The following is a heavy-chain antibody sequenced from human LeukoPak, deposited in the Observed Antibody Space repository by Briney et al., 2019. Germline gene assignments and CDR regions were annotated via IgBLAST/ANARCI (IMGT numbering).Heavy chain of an antibody. D-gene: IGHD2-2*01. J-gene: IGHJ3*02. CDR3: ARGAPDTRYCSSTSCFDAFDI. V-gene: IGHV4-34*01. CDR2: INHSGST. Sequence: PSETLSLTCAVYGGSFSGYYWSWIRQPPGKGLEWIGEINHSGSTNYNPSLKSRVTISVDTSKNQFSLKLSSVTAADTAVYYCARGAPDTRYCSSTSCFDAFDIWGQGTMVTVSS. CDR1: GGSFSGYY.